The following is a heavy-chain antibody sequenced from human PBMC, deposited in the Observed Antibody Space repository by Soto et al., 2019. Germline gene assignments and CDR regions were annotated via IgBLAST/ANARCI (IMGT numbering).Heavy chain of an antibody. V-gene: IGHV4-59*02. Sequence: PDTLSLTCFVSGASVATHYWSCIRQPPGKGLEWIGSISYIERTKYNPSLESRVMISLDTSKNQFSLRLTSVNAEDTALYPGPRDGCSSGVFDPRRQGALVP. D-gene: IGHD3-10*01. CDR1: GASVATHY. CDR2: ISYIERT. J-gene: IGHJ5*02. CDR3: PRDGCSSGVFDP.